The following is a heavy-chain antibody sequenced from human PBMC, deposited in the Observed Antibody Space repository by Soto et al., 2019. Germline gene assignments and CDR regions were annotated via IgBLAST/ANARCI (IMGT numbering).Heavy chain of an antibody. CDR3: ARRRYYDSSGYWYFDY. V-gene: IGHV5-51*01. Sequence: GASLKISCKGSGYSFTIYWIGWVRQMPGKGLEWMGIIYPGDSDTRYSPPFQGQVTISADKSISTAYLQWSSLKASDTAMYYCARRRYYDSSGYWYFDYWGQGTLVTVSS. CDR2: IYPGDSDT. J-gene: IGHJ4*02. CDR1: GYSFTIYW. D-gene: IGHD3-22*01.